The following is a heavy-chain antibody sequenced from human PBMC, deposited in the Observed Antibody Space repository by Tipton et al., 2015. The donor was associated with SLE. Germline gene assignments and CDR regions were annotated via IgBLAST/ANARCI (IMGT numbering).Heavy chain of an antibody. Sequence: SLRLSCAASGFTFSSYWMHWVRQAPGKGLVWVSRINSDGSSTSYADSVKGRFTISRDNAKNTLYLQMNSLRAEDTALYYCVTRGAHTFDYWGQGTLVTVSS. J-gene: IGHJ4*02. V-gene: IGHV3-74*01. D-gene: IGHD2-15*01. CDR3: VTRGAHTFDY. CDR1: GFTFSSYW. CDR2: INSDGSST.